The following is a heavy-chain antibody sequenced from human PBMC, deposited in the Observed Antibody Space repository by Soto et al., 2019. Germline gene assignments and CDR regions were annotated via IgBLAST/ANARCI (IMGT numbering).Heavy chain of an antibody. Sequence: QVQLVESGGGVVQPGRSLRLSCAASGFTFSSYGMHWVRQAPGKGLEWVAVIWYDGSNKYYADSVKGRFTISRDNSKNTLYLQMNSLRAEDTAVYYCARDPELHLDSRGWSGWYFDLWGRGTLVTVSS. CDR2: IWYDGSNK. CDR3: ARDPELHLDSRGWSGWYFDL. CDR1: GFTFSSYG. D-gene: IGHD6-19*01. J-gene: IGHJ2*01. V-gene: IGHV3-33*01.